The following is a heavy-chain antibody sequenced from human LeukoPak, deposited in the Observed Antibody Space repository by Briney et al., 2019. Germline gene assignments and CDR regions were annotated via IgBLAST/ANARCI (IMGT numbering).Heavy chain of an antibody. Sequence: PGGSLRLSCAASGFTFSSYAMSWVRQAPGKGLEWVSSISGSGNRTYYADSVKGRFTISRDNSKNTLYLQMNSLRAEDTAVYYCAKVAFGGVIVVDYFDYWGQGTLVTVSS. D-gene: IGHD3-16*02. CDR1: GFTFSSYA. V-gene: IGHV3-23*01. J-gene: IGHJ4*02. CDR2: ISGSGNRT. CDR3: AKVAFGGVIVVDYFDY.